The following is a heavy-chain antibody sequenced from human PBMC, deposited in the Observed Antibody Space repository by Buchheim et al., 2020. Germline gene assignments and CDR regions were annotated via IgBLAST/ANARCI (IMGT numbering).Heavy chain of an antibody. CDR3: ARVESGYSYGPDY. J-gene: IGHJ4*02. CDR1: GGSISSYY. Sequence: QVQLQESGPGLVKPSETLSLTCTVSGGSISSYYWSWIRQPPGKGLEWIGYIYYSGSTNYNPSLKSRVTISVDTSKNQFSLKLSSVTAADTAVYYCARVESGYSYGPDYWGQGTL. CDR2: IYYSGST. V-gene: IGHV4-59*01. D-gene: IGHD5-18*01.